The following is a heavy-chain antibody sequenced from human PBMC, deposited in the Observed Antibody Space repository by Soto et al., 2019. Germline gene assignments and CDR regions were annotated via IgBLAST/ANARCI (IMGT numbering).Heavy chain of an antibody. V-gene: IGHV4-30-4*01. CDR2: IYYSGST. Sequence: SETLSLTCTVSGGSISSGDYYWSWIRQPPGKGLEWIGYIYYSGSTYYNPSLKSRVTISVDTSKNQFSLKLSSVTAADTAVYYCAKGYYDSSGYYYYYYYGMDVWGQGITVTVSS. CDR1: GGSISSGDYY. CDR3: AKGYYDSSGYYYYYYYGMDV. D-gene: IGHD3-22*01. J-gene: IGHJ6*02.